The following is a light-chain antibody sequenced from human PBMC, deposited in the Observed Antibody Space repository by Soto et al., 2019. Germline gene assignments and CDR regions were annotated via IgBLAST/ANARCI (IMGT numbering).Light chain of an antibody. Sequence: QSVLTQPASVSASPGQSITISCAGTSNDIGAYQYVSWYQHRPGKAPRLIIYDVTDRPSGVSSRFSGSKSDNSASLTISGLQTDDEADYYCSSFTTSLTVIFGGGTQLTV. CDR2: DVT. CDR1: SNDIGAYQY. J-gene: IGLJ2*01. CDR3: SSFTTSLTVI. V-gene: IGLV2-14*01.